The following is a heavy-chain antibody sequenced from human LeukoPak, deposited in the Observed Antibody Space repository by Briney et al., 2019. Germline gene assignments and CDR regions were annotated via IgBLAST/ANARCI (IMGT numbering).Heavy chain of an antibody. CDR2: MNTDGRNT. J-gene: IGHJ3*02. CDR1: GFTFSNYW. D-gene: IGHD3-10*01. CDR3: ARDRSITIVRGAKDAFDM. Sequence: QAGGSLRLSCAASGFTFSNYWMHWVRQAPGKGLVWVSRMNTDGRNTSYADSVQGRFTISRDNAKNSLYLQMNSLRAEDTAVYYCARDRSITIVRGAKDAFDMWGQGTVVTVSS. V-gene: IGHV3-74*01.